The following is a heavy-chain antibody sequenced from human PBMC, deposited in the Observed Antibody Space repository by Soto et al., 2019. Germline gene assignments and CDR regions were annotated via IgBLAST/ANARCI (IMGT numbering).Heavy chain of an antibody. J-gene: IGHJ6*02. CDR2: ISGSGGST. D-gene: IGHD2-2*01. V-gene: IGHV3-23*01. Sequence: PGGSLRLSCAASGFTFSNYAMSWVRQAPGKGLEWVSAISGSGGSTYYADSVKGRFTISRDNSKNTLYLQMNSLRAEDTAVYYCAKVPGGDIVVVPSATNYYYYYGMDVWGQGTTVTVSS. CDR1: GFTFSNYA. CDR3: AKVPGGDIVVVPSATNYYYYYGMDV.